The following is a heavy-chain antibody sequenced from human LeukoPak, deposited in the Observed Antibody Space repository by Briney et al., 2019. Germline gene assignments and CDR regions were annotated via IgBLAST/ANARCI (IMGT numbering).Heavy chain of an antibody. CDR2: ISGGGGST. CDR1: AFVFDSYA. Sequence: GGSLRLSCAASAFVFDSYAMTWVRQAPGKGLEWVSSISGGGGSTYYADSVKGRFTISRDNSKNTLSLQMNNLRDDDTAVYYCAKGLRYSSGWPKFDSWGQGTLVTVSS. V-gene: IGHV3-23*01. J-gene: IGHJ4*02. CDR3: AKGLRYSSGWPKFDS. D-gene: IGHD6-19*01.